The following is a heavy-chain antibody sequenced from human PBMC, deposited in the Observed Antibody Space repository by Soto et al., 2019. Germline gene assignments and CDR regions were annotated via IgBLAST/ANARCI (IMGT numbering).Heavy chain of an antibody. CDR2: IYYSGST. CDR3: ARDSVGYSYGYYYYYMDV. V-gene: IGHV4-59*01. J-gene: IGHJ6*03. Sequence: SETLSLTCTVSGGSISSYYWSWIRQPPGKGLEWIGYIYYSGSTNYNPSLKSRVTISVDTSKNQFSLKLSSVTAADTAVYYCARDSVGYSYGYYYYYMDVWGKGTTVTVSS. CDR1: GGSISSYY. D-gene: IGHD5-18*01.